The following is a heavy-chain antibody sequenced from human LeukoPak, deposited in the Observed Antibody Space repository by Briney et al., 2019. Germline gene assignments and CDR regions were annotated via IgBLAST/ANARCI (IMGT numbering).Heavy chain of an antibody. CDR2: IIPILGIA. CDR1: GATFSIYA. D-gene: IGHD3-22*01. Sequence: SVKVSCKGAGATFSIYAISWMRQAPGQGLEWMGRIIPILGIANYAQKFQGRVTITADKSTSTAYMELSSLRSEDTAVYYCARLFDSSGYYPNWFDPWGQGTLVTVSS. V-gene: IGHV1-69*04. CDR3: ARLFDSSGYYPNWFDP. J-gene: IGHJ5*02.